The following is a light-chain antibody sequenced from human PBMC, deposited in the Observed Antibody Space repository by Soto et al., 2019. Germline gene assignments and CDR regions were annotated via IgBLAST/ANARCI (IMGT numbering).Light chain of an antibody. J-gene: IGKJ4*01. CDR3: QQADSFPRT. V-gene: IGKV1D-12*01. CDR2: GAS. Sequence: DIQMNQSPSSVSASIGDTVTITCRASQDISTLLAWYQQKPGKAPNLLIYGASTLESGVPSRFSGRGSGTDFTLTISSLQPEDCATYFCQQADSFPRTFGGGTKVAIK. CDR1: QDISTL.